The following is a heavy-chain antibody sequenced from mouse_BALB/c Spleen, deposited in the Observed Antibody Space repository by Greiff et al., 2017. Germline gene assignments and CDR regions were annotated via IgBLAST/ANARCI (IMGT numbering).Heavy chain of an antibody. CDR2: ISTYYGDA. Sequence: VQVVESGAELVRPGVSVKISCKGSGYTFTDYAMHWVKQSHAKSLEWIGVISTYYGDASYNQKFKGKATMTVDKSSSTAYMELARLTSEDSAIYYCARNYRYDDYFDYWGQGTTLTVSS. D-gene: IGHD2-14*01. J-gene: IGHJ2*01. CDR3: ARNYRYDDYFDY. V-gene: IGHV1S137*01. CDR1: GYTFTDYA.